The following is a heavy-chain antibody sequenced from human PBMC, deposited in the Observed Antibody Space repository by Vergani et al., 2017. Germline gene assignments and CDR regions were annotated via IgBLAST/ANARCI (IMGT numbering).Heavy chain of an antibody. D-gene: IGHD2/OR15-2a*01. J-gene: IGHJ6*03. CDR2: ISGSGVSA. CDR1: EFTFSNYA. CDR3: AKELGGCNSSSCSYYMDV. Sequence: EVQLLESGGGLVQPGGSLRLTCAASEFTFSNYAMNWVRQAPGKGLEWVSGISGSGVSAYYTDAVKGRFTIARDDSQNTVSLQMNSLRVDDTAVYYCAKELGGCNSSSCSYYMDVGGKGTTVTV. V-gene: IGHV3-23*01.